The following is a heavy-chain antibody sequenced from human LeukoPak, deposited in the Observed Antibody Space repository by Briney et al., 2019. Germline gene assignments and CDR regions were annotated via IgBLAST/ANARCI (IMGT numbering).Heavy chain of an antibody. D-gene: IGHD2/OR15-2a*01. CDR1: GFTFSSYG. V-gene: IGHV3-33*01. CDR3: ARAGGTTFFGMDV. J-gene: IGHJ6*02. Sequence: PGGSLRLSCAASGFTFSSYGMHWVRQAPGKGLEWVAVIWYDGSNKYYADSVKGRFTISRDNSKNTLYLQMNSLRAEDTAVYYCARAGGTTFFGMDVWGQGTTVTVSS. CDR2: IWYDGSNK.